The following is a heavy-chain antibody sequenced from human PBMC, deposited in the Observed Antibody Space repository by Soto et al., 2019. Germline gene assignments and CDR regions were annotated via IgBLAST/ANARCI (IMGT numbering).Heavy chain of an antibody. J-gene: IGHJ4*02. CDR3: AKGKYDWNDPIDY. Sequence: QVQLVASGGGVVQPGRSLRLSCVPSGFTFSTYAMHWVRQAPGTGLDWVAVISYDGSKEYYADSVKGRFTISRDNSKSTLYLQINSLRAEDTAVYYCAKGKYDWNDPIDYWGQGTLVTVSS. V-gene: IGHV3-30*18. D-gene: IGHD1-20*01. CDR1: GFTFSTYA. CDR2: ISYDGSKE.